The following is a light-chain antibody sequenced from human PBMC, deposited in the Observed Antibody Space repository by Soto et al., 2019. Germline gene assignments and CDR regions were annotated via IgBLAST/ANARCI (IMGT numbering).Light chain of an antibody. CDR1: QNIRSN. Sequence: EIVMTQSPATLSVSPGERATLSCRASQNIRSNLAWYQQIPGQAPRLLIHGASTRATGIPARFSGSGSGTEFTLTISGLPSEDYAVYYCQQYNNWPPWTFGQGTKVEI. V-gene: IGKV3-15*01. J-gene: IGKJ1*01. CDR2: GAS. CDR3: QQYNNWPPWT.